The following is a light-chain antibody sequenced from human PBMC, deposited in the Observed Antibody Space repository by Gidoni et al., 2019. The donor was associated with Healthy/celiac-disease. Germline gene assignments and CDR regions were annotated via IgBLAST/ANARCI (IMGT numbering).Light chain of an antibody. CDR2: GAS. CDR3: QQYGSCLT. V-gene: IGKV3-20*01. CDR1: QRVSSSY. Sequence: EIVLTQSPGTLSLSPGERATLSCRASQRVSSSYLAWYQQKPGQAPRLLIYGASSRATGIPDRFSGSGSGTDFTLTISRLEPEDFAVYYCQQYGSCLTFGGGTKVEIK. J-gene: IGKJ4*01.